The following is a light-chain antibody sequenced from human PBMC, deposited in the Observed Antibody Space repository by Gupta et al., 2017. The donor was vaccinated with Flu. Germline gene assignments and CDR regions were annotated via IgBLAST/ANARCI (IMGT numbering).Light chain of an antibody. J-gene: IGKJ1*01. Sequence: DLVMTQSTNSLAVSLVERATINCKSSQSVLYSSNNKNYLPWYQQKPGQPPKLLIYWASTRESGVPDRFSGRGSGTDFTLTISSLQAEDVAVYYCQQYDSTPRTFGQGTKVEIK. V-gene: IGKV4-1*01. CDR2: WAS. CDR3: QQYDSTPRT. CDR1: QSVLYSSNNKNY.